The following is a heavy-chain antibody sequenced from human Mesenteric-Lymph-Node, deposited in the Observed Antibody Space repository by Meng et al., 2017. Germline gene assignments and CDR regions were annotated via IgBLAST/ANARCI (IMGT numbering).Heavy chain of an antibody. CDR1: AFTFSSYV. D-gene: IGHD2-2*01. CDR2: ISGRGGSA. CDR3: AKDLPSDCTTRCPTIDFDY. J-gene: IGHJ4*02. Sequence: DVQLLVSGGGLVQPGGSLRLSCAACAFTFSSYVMSWVRQSPGKGLEWVTRISGRGGSAYYADSVKGRFTISRNNSKNTLYLQMNSLRAEDTAIYYCAKDLPSDCTTRCPTIDFDYWGQGTLVTVSS. V-gene: IGHV3-23*01.